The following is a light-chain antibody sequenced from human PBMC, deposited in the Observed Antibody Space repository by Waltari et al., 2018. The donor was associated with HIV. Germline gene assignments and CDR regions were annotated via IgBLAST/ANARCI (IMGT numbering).Light chain of an antibody. J-gene: IGLJ3*02. CDR3: SAWDDSRFWV. Sequence: QSVLTQPPSASGTPGQRVTIPCSGSSSNIETIAVNWYQQLPGTAPKILIYNNYKRPSGIPDRFSGSKSGTSASLAISGLQSEDEATYYCSAWDDSRFWVFGGGTKLTVL. CDR1: SSNIETIA. CDR2: NNY. V-gene: IGLV1-44*01.